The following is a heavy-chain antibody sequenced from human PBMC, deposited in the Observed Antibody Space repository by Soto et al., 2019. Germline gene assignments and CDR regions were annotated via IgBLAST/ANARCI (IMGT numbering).Heavy chain of an antibody. J-gene: IGHJ5*02. CDR1: GGSISSYY. CDR2: IHYSGST. D-gene: IGHD3-10*01. Sequence: QVLLQESGPGLVKPSETLSLTCTVSGGSISSYYWNWIRQPPGKGLEWIGYIHYSGSTNYNPSLKSRVTISVDTSKNQFSLKLSSVTAADTAVYYCATGRFSAMVRGVIIFDPWGQGTLVTVSS. CDR3: ATGRFSAMVRGVIIFDP. V-gene: IGHV4-59*01.